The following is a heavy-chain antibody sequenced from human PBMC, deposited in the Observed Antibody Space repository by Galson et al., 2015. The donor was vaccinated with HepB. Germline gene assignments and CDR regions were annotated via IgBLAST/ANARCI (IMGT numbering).Heavy chain of an antibody. CDR3: ARAVGYDFWSGYYHYYGMDV. CDR2: INPNSGGT. Sequence: SVKVSCKASGYTFTGYYMHWVRQAPGQGLEWMGWINPNSGGTNYAQKFQGRVTMTRDTSISTAYMELSRLRSDDTAVYYCARAVGYDFWSGYYHYYGMDVWGQATTVTVSS. D-gene: IGHD3-3*01. V-gene: IGHV1-2*02. CDR1: GYTFTGYY. J-gene: IGHJ6*02.